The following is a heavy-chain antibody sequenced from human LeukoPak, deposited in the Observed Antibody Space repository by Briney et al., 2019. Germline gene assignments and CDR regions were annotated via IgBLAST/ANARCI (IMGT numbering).Heavy chain of an antibody. Sequence: GASVKVSCKASGYTFTSYGISWVRQAPGQGLEWMGWISAYNGNTNYAQKFQGRVTMTRDTSISTAYMELSRLRSDDTAVYYCARDLERSQGSSWAYWGQGTLVTVSS. D-gene: IGHD6-13*01. V-gene: IGHV1-18*01. CDR2: ISAYNGNT. CDR3: ARDLERSQGSSWAY. J-gene: IGHJ4*02. CDR1: GYTFTSYG.